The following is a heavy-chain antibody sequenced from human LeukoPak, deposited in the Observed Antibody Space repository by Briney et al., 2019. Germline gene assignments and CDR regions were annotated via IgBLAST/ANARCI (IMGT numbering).Heavy chain of an antibody. CDR3: AREGVYDYVWGSYRPYYFDY. CDR1: GFTFSSYW. D-gene: IGHD3-16*02. J-gene: IGHJ4*02. V-gene: IGHV3-74*01. Sequence: GGSLRLSCAASGFTFSSYWMHWVRQAPGKGLVWVSRINSDGSSTSYADSVKGRFTISRDNAKNTLYLQMNSLSAEDTAVYYCAREGVYDYVWGSYRPYYFDYLGPGNPGHRLL. CDR2: INSDGSST.